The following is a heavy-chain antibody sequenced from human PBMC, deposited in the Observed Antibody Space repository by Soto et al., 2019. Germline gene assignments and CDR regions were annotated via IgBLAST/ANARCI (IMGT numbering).Heavy chain of an antibody. CDR3: ARDPGDGYRTADAFDI. J-gene: IGHJ3*02. Sequence: QVQLVQSGAEVKKPGSSVKVSCKASGGTFSSYAISWVRQAPGQGLEWMGGIIPIFGTANYAQKFQGRVTITADESTSTAYMELSSLRSEDTAVYYCARDPGDGYRTADAFDIWGQGTMVTVSS. D-gene: IGHD5-12*01. CDR1: GGTFSSYA. V-gene: IGHV1-69*01. CDR2: IIPIFGTA.